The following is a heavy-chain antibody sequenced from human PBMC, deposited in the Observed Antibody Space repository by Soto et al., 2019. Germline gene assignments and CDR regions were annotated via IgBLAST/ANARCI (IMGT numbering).Heavy chain of an antibody. V-gene: IGHV1-18*01. D-gene: IGHD2-15*01. Sequence: QVQLVQSGAEVKKPGASVKVSCKASGYTFTSYGISWVRQAPGQGLEWMGWISAYNGNTNYAQKLQGRVTMTTDTATSTAYREQRSPRPDATAVYYCARVRGIVVVVAATPSGMDVWGQGTTVTVSS. J-gene: IGHJ6*02. CDR2: ISAYNGNT. CDR1: GYTFTSYG. CDR3: ARVRGIVVVVAATPSGMDV.